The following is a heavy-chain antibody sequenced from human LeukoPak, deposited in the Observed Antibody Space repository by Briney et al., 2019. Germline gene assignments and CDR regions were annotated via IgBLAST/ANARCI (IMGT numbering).Heavy chain of an antibody. J-gene: IGHJ4*02. CDR1: GYSISSGYY. Sequence: PSETLSLTCTVSGYSISSGYYWGWIRQPPGKGLEWIGSIYHSGSTYYNPSLKSRVTISVDTSKNQFSLKLSSVTAADTAVYYCARDLGVGAPVDYWGQGTLVTVSS. V-gene: IGHV4-38-2*02. CDR3: ARDLGVGAPVDY. D-gene: IGHD1-26*01. CDR2: IYHSGST.